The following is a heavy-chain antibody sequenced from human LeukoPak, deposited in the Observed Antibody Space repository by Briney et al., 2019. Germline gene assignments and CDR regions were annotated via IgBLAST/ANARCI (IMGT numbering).Heavy chain of an antibody. Sequence: EASVKVSCKASGYTFTGYYMHWVRQAPGQGLEWMGWINPNSGGTNYAQKFQGRVTMTRDTSISTAYMELSRLRSDDTAVYYCASGVVVVVAATRGDAFGIWGQGTMVTVSS. CDR2: INPNSGGT. V-gene: IGHV1-2*02. CDR1: GYTFTGYY. J-gene: IGHJ3*02. D-gene: IGHD2-15*01. CDR3: ASGVVVVVAATRGDAFGI.